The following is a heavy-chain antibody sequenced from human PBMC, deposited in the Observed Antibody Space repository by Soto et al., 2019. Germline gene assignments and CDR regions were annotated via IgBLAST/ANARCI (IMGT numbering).Heavy chain of an antibody. V-gene: IGHV4-59*08. CDR2: MYYIGST. J-gene: IGHJ5*02. D-gene: IGHD1-1*01. Sequence: QVQLQESGPGLVKPSETLSLTCTVSGGSISRYYWSWIRQPPGKGLEWIGHMYYIGSTSYNPSLRSRVTISVDTSNNHCSLNLSYVTAADTAVYYCAAWVQNHWIDPWGQGTLVTVSS. CDR1: GGSISRYY. CDR3: AAWVQNHWIDP.